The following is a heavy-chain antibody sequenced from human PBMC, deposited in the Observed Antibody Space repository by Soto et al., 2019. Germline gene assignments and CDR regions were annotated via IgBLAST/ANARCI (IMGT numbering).Heavy chain of an antibody. Sequence: PGGSLRLSCAASGFTFSSYSMNWVRQAPGKGLEWVSSISSSSSYIYYADSVKGRFTISRDNAKNSLYLQMNSLRAEDTAVYYCARVVAVAQTEDYWGQGTLVTVSS. V-gene: IGHV3-21*01. D-gene: IGHD6-19*01. J-gene: IGHJ4*02. CDR2: ISSSSSYI. CDR1: GFTFSSYS. CDR3: ARVVAVAQTEDY.